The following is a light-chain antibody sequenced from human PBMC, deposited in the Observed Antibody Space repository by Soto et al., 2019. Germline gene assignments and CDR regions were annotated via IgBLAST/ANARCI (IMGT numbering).Light chain of an antibody. CDR2: RDS. CDR1: NIGSKN. V-gene: IGLV3-9*01. Sequence: SYELTQPLSVSVALGQTARITCGGNNIGSKNVHWYQQKPGQAPVLVIYRDSNRPSGIPERFSGSNSGNTATLTISRAQAGDEADYYCQVWDSSTHVFGTGTKLTVL. CDR3: QVWDSSTHV. J-gene: IGLJ1*01.